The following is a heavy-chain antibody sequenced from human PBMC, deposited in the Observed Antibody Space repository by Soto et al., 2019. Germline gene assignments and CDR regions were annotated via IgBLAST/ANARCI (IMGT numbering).Heavy chain of an antibody. D-gene: IGHD1-26*01. V-gene: IGHV4-39*01. CDR2: IYYSGST. Sequence: SETLSLTSTVPGCSIRSSNFYWGWIRQPPGKGLEWIGSIYYSGSTYYNPSLKSRVTISVDTSKNQFSLKLSSVTAADTAVYYCARGHEFLGVGASERDFDYWGQGTLVTVSS. CDR1: GCSIRSSNFY. J-gene: IGHJ4*02. CDR3: ARGHEFLGVGASERDFDY.